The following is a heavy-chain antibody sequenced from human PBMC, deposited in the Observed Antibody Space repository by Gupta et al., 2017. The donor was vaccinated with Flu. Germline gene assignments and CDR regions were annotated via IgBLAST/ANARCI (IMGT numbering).Heavy chain of an antibody. CDR2: IWYDGSNK. J-gene: IGHJ4*02. Sequence: QVQLVASGGGVVQPGSALRLSCAASGFTFSSYGMHWVRQAPGKGLEWVAVIWYDGSNKYYADSVKGRFTISRDNSKNTLYLQMNSLRAEDTAVYYCAREWGGYYYSLDYWGQGTLVTVSS. V-gene: IGHV3-33*01. CDR1: GFTFSSYG. D-gene: IGHD3-22*01. CDR3: AREWGGYYYSLDY.